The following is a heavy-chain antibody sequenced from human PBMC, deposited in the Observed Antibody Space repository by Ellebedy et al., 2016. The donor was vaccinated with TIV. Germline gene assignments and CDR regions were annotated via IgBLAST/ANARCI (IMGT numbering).Heavy chain of an antibody. Sequence: GESLKISXAASGFTFSSYAMSWVRQAPGKGLEWVSAISGSGGSTYYADSVKGRFTISRDNSKNTLYLQMNSLRAEDTAVYYCANAGILHSNRLNHDAFDIWGQGTMVTVSS. CDR2: ISGSGGST. D-gene: IGHD4-11*01. CDR3: ANAGILHSNRLNHDAFDI. J-gene: IGHJ3*02. V-gene: IGHV3-23*01. CDR1: GFTFSSYA.